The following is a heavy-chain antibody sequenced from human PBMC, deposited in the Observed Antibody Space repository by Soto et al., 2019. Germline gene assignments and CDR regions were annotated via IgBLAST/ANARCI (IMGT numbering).Heavy chain of an antibody. D-gene: IGHD2-8*01. J-gene: IGHJ6*02. CDR3: AKNGQPPYYYYGMDV. Sequence: QGQLVQSGPEVKKPGASVKVSCKASGYTFSRYGISSVRQAPGQGLEWMGWVSGYNGDTKYAQKVQGRVTMTIDTSTDTAYMELRSLTSDDTAKYYCAKNGQPPYYYYGMDVWGQGTTVTVSS. CDR1: GYTFSRYG. CDR2: VSGYNGDT. V-gene: IGHV1-18*01.